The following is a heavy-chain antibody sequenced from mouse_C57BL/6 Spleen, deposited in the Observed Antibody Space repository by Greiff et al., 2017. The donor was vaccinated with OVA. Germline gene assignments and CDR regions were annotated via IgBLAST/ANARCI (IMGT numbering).Heavy chain of an antibody. CDR2: IHPNSGST. CDR1: GYTFTSYW. V-gene: IGHV1-64*01. CDR3: ARNPHYSGSLYYFDY. J-gene: IGHJ2*01. Sequence: QVQLQQPGAELVKPGASVKLSCKASGYTFTSYWMHWVKQRLGQGLEWIGMIHPNSGSTNYNEKFKSKATLTVDKSSRTAYMQLSSLTSEDSAVYYCARNPHYSGSLYYFDYWGQGTTLTVSS. D-gene: IGHD1-1*01.